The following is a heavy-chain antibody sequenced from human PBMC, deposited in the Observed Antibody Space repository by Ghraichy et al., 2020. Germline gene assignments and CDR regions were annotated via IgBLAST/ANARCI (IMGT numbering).Heavy chain of an antibody. D-gene: IGHD3-22*01. V-gene: IGHV1-58*01. CDR1: RFNFTSSA. CDR3: AAEPNYYDSIGYYYDFDI. CDR2: IVVGTGNT. J-gene: IGHJ3*02. Sequence: SVKVSCKVSRFNFTSSAVQWVRQARGQRVKWIGWIVVGTGNTNYAQKFQERVTSTRDMSTRTAYMELSSLRSEDMAVYYCAAEPNYYDSIGYYYDFDIGGQGTMVTVP.